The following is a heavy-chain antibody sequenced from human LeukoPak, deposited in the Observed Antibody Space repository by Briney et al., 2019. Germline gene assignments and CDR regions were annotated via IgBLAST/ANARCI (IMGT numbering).Heavy chain of an antibody. V-gene: IGHV3-23*01. CDR2: ITYSGGST. J-gene: IGHJ4*02. CDR3: AESSISSPFDY. Sequence: GGSLRLSCTASGFIFSSYAMNWVRQAPGKGLEWVSTITYSGGSTFYADSVKGRFTISRDNAKNSLYLQMNSLRAEDTAVYYCAESSISSPFDYWGQGTLVTVSS. CDR1: GFIFSSYA. D-gene: IGHD3-16*02.